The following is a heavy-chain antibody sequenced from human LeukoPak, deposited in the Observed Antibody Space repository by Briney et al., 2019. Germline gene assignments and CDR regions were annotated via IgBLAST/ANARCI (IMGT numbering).Heavy chain of an antibody. J-gene: IGHJ4*02. V-gene: IGHV4-34*01. CDR3: ARDRGPYSSSSGWDY. Sequence: SETLSLTCAVYGGSFNGYYWSWIRQPPGKGLEWIGEINHSGSTNYNPSLKSRVTISVDTSKNQFSLKLSSVTAADTAVYYCARDRGPYSSSSGWDYWGQGTLVTVSS. D-gene: IGHD6-6*01. CDR2: INHSGST. CDR1: GGSFNGYY.